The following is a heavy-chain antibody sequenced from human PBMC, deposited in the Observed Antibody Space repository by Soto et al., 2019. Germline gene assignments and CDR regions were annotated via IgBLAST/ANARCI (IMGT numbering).Heavy chain of an antibody. D-gene: IGHD3-16*01. CDR2: IHHSGNS. Sequence: PSETLSLTCAVNGGSFSDHDCTWIRQPPCKGMEWIGEIHHSGNSHYNPSFKSRATISLDTSKNQFSLDLRSVTAADTAVYYCARAPFIQFAGVKSFLDFLGQRILVTVCS. CDR1: GGSFSDHD. J-gene: IGHJ4*02. CDR3: ARAPFIQFAGVKSFLDF. V-gene: IGHV4-34*01.